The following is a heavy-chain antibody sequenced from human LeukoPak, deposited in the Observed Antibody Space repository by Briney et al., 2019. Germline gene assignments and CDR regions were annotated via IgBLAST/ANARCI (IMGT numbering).Heavy chain of an antibody. Sequence: GGSLRLSCAVSGFTFSRYAMRWVRPASGGGVEWVCRIRRRVNSYVTAYAAAGTGRYIIARDHSSNAAYLQMNCLKAEETAVYYYNRHSDRYCSRANCYADNFYGLDVWGQG. D-gene: IGHD2-2*01. J-gene: IGHJ6*02. CDR1: GFTFSRYA. CDR3: NRHSDRYCSRANCYADNFYGLDV. CDR2: IRRRVNSYVT. V-gene: IGHV3-73*01.